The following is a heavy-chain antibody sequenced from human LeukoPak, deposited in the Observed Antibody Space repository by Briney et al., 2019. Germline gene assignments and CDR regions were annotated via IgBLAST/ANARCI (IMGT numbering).Heavy chain of an antibody. J-gene: IGHJ4*02. D-gene: IGHD1-26*01. CDR2: IHYSGDT. V-gene: IGHV4-59*08. CDR3: ARHGRQSFDY. CDR1: GGSIGSYY. Sequence: SETLSLTCTVSGGSIGSYYWNWIRQPPGKGLEWIAYIHYSGDTNYNPSLKSRVTISLDTSKSQFSLMLSSVTAADTAVYYCARHGRQSFDYWGQGILVTVSS.